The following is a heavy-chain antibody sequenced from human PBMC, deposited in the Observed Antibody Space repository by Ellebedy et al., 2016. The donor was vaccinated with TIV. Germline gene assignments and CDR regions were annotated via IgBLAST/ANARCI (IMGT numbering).Heavy chain of an antibody. Sequence: MPSETLSLTCAVYGGSFSGYYWSWIRQPPGKGLEWIGEINHSGSTNYNPSLKSRVTISVDTSKNQFSLKLSSVTAADTAVYYCARGRRGYGSGSTYFDYWGQGTLVTVSS. J-gene: IGHJ4*02. CDR2: INHSGST. V-gene: IGHV4-34*01. D-gene: IGHD3-10*01. CDR3: ARGRRGYGSGSTYFDY. CDR1: GGSFSGYY.